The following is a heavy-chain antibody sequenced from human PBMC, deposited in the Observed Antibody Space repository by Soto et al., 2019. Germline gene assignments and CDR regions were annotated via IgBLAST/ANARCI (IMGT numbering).Heavy chain of an antibody. Sequence: QVQLQESGPGLVKPSETLSLTCTVSGGSISSYYWSWIRQPPGKGLEWIGYIYYSGSTNYNASLKSRVTISVDTSKNQFSLKLSSVTAADTAVYYCARGRIAAAGTARGWFDPWGQGTLVTVSS. CDR2: IYYSGST. J-gene: IGHJ5*02. D-gene: IGHD6-13*01. V-gene: IGHV4-59*01. CDR1: GGSISSYY. CDR3: ARGRIAAAGTARGWFDP.